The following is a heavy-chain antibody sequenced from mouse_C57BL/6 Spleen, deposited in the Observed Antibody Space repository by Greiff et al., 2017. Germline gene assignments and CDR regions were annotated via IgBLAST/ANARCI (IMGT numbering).Heavy chain of an antibody. CDR2: INPNNGGT. Sequence: VQLQQSGPELVKPGASVKISCKASGYTFTDYYMNWVKQSHGKSLEWIGDINPNNGGTSYNQKFKGKATLTVDKSSSTAYMELRSLTSEDSAVXYCAPTAQATAWFAYWGQGTLVTVSA. CDR1: GYTFTDYY. CDR3: APTAQATAWFAY. V-gene: IGHV1-26*01. J-gene: IGHJ3*01. D-gene: IGHD3-2*02.